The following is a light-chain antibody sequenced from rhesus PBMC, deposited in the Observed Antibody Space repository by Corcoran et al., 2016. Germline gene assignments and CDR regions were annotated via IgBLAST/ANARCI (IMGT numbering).Light chain of an antibody. CDR1: SNDIGGYIY. CDR2: EVT. CDR3: CSYAGRYSYI. Sequence: QAALPQPRSVSGSPGQSGTISCTGTSNDIGGYIYVSWYQQHPGTAPKLMIYEVTKRPSGVSDRFSGSKSGSTPPLTSSGLRASDEAAYYCCSYAGRYSYIFGLVTRLTVL. V-gene: IGLV2-32*01. J-gene: IGLJ1*01.